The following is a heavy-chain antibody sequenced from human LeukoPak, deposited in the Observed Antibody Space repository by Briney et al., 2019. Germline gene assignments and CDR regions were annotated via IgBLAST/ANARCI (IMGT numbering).Heavy chain of an antibody. V-gene: IGHV1-8*01. CDR3: ARVRSDYPGRGFPRNAMDV. J-gene: IGHJ6*02. Sequence: SVTVSLKCSVTRFTSYDFNWVWLRTAPGLERVGFMYLTCSSVSNAHTFQDRRIMTISTPMTTAYMELSSLTSEDTAVYFCARVRSDYPGRGFPRNAMDVWGQGTTITVSS. D-gene: IGHD4/OR15-4a*01. CDR2: MYLTCSSV. CDR1: VTRFTSYD.